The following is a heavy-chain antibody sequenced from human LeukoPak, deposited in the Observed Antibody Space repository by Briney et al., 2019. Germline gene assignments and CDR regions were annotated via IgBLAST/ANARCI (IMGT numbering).Heavy chain of an antibody. CDR3: ATYLGYCTSSNCPYFYMDV. D-gene: IGHD2-2*03. J-gene: IGHJ6*03. V-gene: IGHV3-33*01. Sequence: GGSLRLSCAASGFPFSTYGMLWVRQAPGKGLEWVAVVWYDESLKYYADSVKGRFTISRDNSKNTLFLQLNSLRAEDTAVYYCATYLGYCTSSNCPYFYMDVWGTGTTVIVSS. CDR1: GFPFSTYG. CDR2: VWYDESLK.